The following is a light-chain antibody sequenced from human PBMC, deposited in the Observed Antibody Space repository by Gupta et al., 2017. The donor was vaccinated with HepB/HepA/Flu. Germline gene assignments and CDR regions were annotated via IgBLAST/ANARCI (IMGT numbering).Light chain of an antibody. CDR3: KSYDSSLSGSVV. J-gene: IGLJ2*01. Sequence: QSVLTQPPSVSGAPGQRVTISCTGSSSNIGAGYDVHWYQQLPGTAPKLLIYGNSNRPAGGPDRFSGSKPGTSASLAITGLQAEDEADYYCKSYDSSLSGSVVFGGGTKLTVL. CDR2: GNS. V-gene: IGLV1-40*01. CDR1: SSNIGAGYD.